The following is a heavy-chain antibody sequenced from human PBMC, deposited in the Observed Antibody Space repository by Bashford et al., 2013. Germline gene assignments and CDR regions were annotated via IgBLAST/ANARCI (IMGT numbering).Heavy chain of an antibody. CDR3: ARGRGSALVTTYVYGMDV. J-gene: IGHJ6*02. Sequence: SETLSLTCAVYGGSFIDYYWTWIRQPPRERGVEWIGEISHTGSTIYNPSLRSRVTISLDTSKNQFSLMLKSVIAADTAVYYCARGRGSALVTTYVYGMDVWGQGTTVTVSS. D-gene: IGHD5-18*01. CDR1: GGSFIDYY. CDR2: ISHTGST. V-gene: IGHV4-34*01.